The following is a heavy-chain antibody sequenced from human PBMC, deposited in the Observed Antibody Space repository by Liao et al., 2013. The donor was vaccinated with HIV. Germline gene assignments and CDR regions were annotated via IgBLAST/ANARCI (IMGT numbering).Heavy chain of an antibody. V-gene: IGHV4-34*09. J-gene: IGHJ4*02. CDR3: ARGRYYESSGYYPPSYFDY. Sequence: QVQLRESGPGLVKPSETLSLTCTVSGVSINTYYWSWIRQPPGKGLEWIGEINHRASTNYNPSLKSRVTISMDTSKNQFSLRLRSVTAADTAVYYCARGRYYESSGYYPPSYFDYWGQGTLVTVSS. CDR2: INHRAST. D-gene: IGHD3-22*01. CDR1: GVSINTYY.